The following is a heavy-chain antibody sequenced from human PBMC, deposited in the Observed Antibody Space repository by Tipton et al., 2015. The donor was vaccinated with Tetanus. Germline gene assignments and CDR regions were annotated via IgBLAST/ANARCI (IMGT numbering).Heavy chain of an antibody. CDR2: ISSSSSTI. D-gene: IGHD6-19*01. CDR3: ARDKTLQSGSSGWYGYYYYGMDV. V-gene: IGHV3-48*02. J-gene: IGHJ6*02. CDR1: GFTFSSYS. Sequence: AASGFTFSSYSMNWVRQAPGQGLEWVSYISSSSSTIYYADSVKGRFTTSRDNAKNSLYLQMNSRRDEDTAVYYCARDKTLQSGSSGWYGYYYYGMDVWGQGTTVTVSS.